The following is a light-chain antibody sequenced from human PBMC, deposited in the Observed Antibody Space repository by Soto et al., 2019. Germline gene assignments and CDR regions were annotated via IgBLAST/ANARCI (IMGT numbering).Light chain of an antibody. J-gene: IGKJ1*01. CDR1: QSVSSSY. CDR3: QQYGSSPRT. V-gene: IGKV3-20*01. CDR2: AAS. Sequence: PEGRAGLSLRASQSVSSSYLAWYQQKPGQAPRLLIYAASSRATGIPDRFSGSGSGTDFTLTISRLEPEDFAVYYCQQYGSSPRTFGQGTKVDIK.